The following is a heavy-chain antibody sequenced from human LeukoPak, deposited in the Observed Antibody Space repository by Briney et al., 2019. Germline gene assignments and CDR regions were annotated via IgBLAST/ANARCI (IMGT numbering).Heavy chain of an antibody. Sequence: PGGSLRLSCAASGFTFSSYVMHWVRQAPGKGLEYVSGISSNGGSTYYANSVKGRFTITRDNSNNTLHLQMGSLRAEDMAVYYCARDATNYYDSSGLGRPQFDYWGQGALVTVSS. V-gene: IGHV3-64*01. CDR1: GFTFSSYV. J-gene: IGHJ4*02. CDR2: ISSNGGST. CDR3: ARDATNYYDSSGLGRPQFDY. D-gene: IGHD3-22*01.